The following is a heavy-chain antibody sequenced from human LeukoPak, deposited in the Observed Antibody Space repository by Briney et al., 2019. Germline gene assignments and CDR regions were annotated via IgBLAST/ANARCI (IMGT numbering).Heavy chain of an antibody. J-gene: IGHJ4*02. CDR2: IIPIFGTA. Sequence: SVKVSCKASGGTFSSYAISWVRQAPGQGLEWMGRIIPIFGTANYAQKFHGRVTITTDESTSTAYMELSSLRSEDTAVYYCARRLNYYDSSGYPSSSDYWGQGTLVTVSS. V-gene: IGHV1-69*05. D-gene: IGHD3-22*01. CDR3: ARRLNYYDSSGYPSSSDY. CDR1: GGTFSSYA.